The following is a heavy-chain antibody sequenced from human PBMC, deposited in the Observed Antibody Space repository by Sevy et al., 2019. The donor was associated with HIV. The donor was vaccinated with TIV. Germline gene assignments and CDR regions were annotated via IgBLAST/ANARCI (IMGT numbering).Heavy chain of an antibody. V-gene: IGHV4-4*07. CDR2: IYGSGRT. CDR1: GGSISLYY. D-gene: IGHD3-16*01. J-gene: IGHJ4*02. CDR3: AREAKLGAPLGY. Sequence: SETLSLTCTVSGGSISLYYWSWIRQPAGKGLEWIGHIYGSGRTSYNPSIKSRVTMSVDTSQNQISLRLTSVTAADTAVYYCAREAKLGAPLGYWGQGTLVTVSS.